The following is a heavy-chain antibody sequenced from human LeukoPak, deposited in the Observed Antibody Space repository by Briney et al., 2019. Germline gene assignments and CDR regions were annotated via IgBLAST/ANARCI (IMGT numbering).Heavy chain of an antibody. CDR3: ARGYRGRTFGGVIAIRAYNWFDP. CDR1: GGSISSYY. J-gene: IGHJ5*02. D-gene: IGHD3-16*02. Sequence: SETLSLTCTVSGGSISSYYWSWIRQPPGKGLEWIGYICYSGSTNYNPSLKSRVTISVDTSKNQFSLKLSSVTAADTAVYYCARGYRGRTFGGVIAIRAYNWFDPWGQGTLVTVSS. V-gene: IGHV4-59*12. CDR2: ICYSGST.